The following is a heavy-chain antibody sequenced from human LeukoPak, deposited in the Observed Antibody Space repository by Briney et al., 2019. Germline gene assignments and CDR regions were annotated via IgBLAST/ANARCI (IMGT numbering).Heavy chain of an antibody. J-gene: IGHJ4*02. CDR3: ARSQWLANFDY. Sequence: GESLKISCKGSGYSFTSYWIGWVRQMPGKGLEWMGIIYPGDSDTRYSPSFQGQVSISADKSISTAYLQWSSLKASDTAMYCCARSQWLANFDYWGQGTLVTVSS. CDR1: GYSFTSYW. V-gene: IGHV5-51*01. D-gene: IGHD6-19*01. CDR2: IYPGDSDT.